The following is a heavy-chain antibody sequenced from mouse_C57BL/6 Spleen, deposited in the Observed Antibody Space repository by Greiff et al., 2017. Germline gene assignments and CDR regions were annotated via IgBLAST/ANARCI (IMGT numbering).Heavy chain of an antibody. J-gene: IGHJ2*01. V-gene: IGHV5-17*01. CDR2: ISSGSSTI. D-gene: IGHD2-4*01. Sequence: EVQLQQSGGGLVKPGGSLKLSCAASGFTFSDYGMHWVRQAPEKGLEWVAYISSGSSTIYYADTVKGRFTISRDNAKNTLFLQMTSLRSEDTAMYYCARSRSTMITTDYFDYWGQGTTLTVSS. CDR1: GFTFSDYG. CDR3: ARSRSTMITTDYFDY.